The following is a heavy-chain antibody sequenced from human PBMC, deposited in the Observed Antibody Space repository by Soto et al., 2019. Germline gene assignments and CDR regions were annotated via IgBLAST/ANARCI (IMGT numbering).Heavy chain of an antibody. D-gene: IGHD2-15*01. CDR2: IYYSGST. Sequence: SETLSLTCTVSGGSISSSSYYWGWIRQPPGKGLEWIGSIYYSGSTYYNPSLKSRVTISVDTSKNQFSLKLSSVTAADTAVYYCARLSSVVASRPFDYWGQGTMVTVSS. CDR1: GGSISSSSYY. CDR3: ARLSSVVASRPFDY. J-gene: IGHJ4*02. V-gene: IGHV4-39*01.